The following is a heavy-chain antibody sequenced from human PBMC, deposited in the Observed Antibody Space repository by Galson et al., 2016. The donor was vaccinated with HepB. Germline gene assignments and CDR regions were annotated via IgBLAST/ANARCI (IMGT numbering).Heavy chain of an antibody. D-gene: IGHD6-19*01. CDR2: IDTYSGNT. Sequence: SVKVSCKASGYTFSSDGISRVRQAPGQGLEWLGWIDTYSGNTNYAQKLQDRVTLTADTSTKTAYIELRSLRLDDTAMYFCARGSGWFRYWGQGTLLTFSS. CDR3: ARGSGWFRY. CDR1: GYTFSSDG. V-gene: IGHV1-18*01. J-gene: IGHJ4*02.